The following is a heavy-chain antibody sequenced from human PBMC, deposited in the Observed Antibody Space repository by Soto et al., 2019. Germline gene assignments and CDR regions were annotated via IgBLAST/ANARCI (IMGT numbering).Heavy chain of an antibody. V-gene: IGHV3-30-3*01. CDR1: GFAFNIYA. D-gene: IGHD3-3*01. J-gene: IGHJ4*02. CDR3: ARSSGVPTPDFDY. CDR2: ISHDGTNR. Sequence: QVLLVESGGGVVQPGRSLRLSCAASGFAFNIYAIHWVRQAPGKGLEWVAVISHDGTNRYYTDSVRGRFTISRDNSKNTVYLEMDRLRADDTAVYYCARSSGVPTPDFDYWGQGTLVTVSS.